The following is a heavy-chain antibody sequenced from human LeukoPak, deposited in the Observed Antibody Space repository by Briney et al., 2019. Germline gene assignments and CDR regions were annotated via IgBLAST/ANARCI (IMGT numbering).Heavy chain of an antibody. J-gene: IGHJ6*03. CDR3: ARVGQEVVQRNYYYYYMDV. V-gene: IGHV3-7*01. CDR2: IKQDGSEK. CDR1: GFTFSSYW. Sequence: PGGSLRLSCAASGFTFSSYWMSWVRQAPGKGLEWVANIKQDGSEKYYVDSVKGRFTISRHNAKNSLYLQMNSLRAEDTAVYYCARVGQEVVQRNYYYYYMDVWGKGTTVTVSS. D-gene: IGHD2-21*01.